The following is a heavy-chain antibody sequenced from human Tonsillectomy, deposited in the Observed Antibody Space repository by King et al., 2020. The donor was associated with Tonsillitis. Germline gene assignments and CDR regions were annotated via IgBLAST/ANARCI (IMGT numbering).Heavy chain of an antibody. V-gene: IGHV4-39*01. J-gene: IGHJ4*02. Sequence: QLQESGPGLVKPSETLSLTCTVSGGSISSSSYYWGWIRQPPGKGLEWIGSIYYSGSTYYNPSLKSRVTISVDTSKNQFSLKLSSVTAAETAVDYFARHGYSYGYFDYWGQGTLVTVSS. CDR2: IYYSGST. CDR1: GGSISSSSYY. D-gene: IGHD5-18*01. CDR3: ARHGYSYGYFDY.